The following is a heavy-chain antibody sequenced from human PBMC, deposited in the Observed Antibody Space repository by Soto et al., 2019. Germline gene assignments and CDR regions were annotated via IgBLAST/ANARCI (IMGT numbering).Heavy chain of an antibody. Sequence: QVQLVESGGGVVQPGRSLRLSCAASGFTFSTYGMHWVRQAPGKGLEWVAVISYDGKHKYYADSLKGRFTISRDNSKNTLSLQMNSLRAEDTAVYYCARGAVQDLWSGDYTLFDYWGQGTLVTVSS. CDR2: ISYDGKHK. J-gene: IGHJ4*02. CDR3: ARGAVQDLWSGDYTLFDY. D-gene: IGHD3-3*01. V-gene: IGHV3-30*03. CDR1: GFTFSTYG.